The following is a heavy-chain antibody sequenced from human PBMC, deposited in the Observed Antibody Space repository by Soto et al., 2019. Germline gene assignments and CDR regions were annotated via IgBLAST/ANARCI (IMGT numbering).Heavy chain of an antibody. V-gene: IGHV3-74*01. J-gene: IGHJ5*02. CDR1: GITFSGYW. D-gene: IGHD3-9*01. CDR3: ATVFEP. CDR2: VDSAGSGT. Sequence: VPLVESGGGSVQPGGSLRLSCVASGITFSGYWMHWVRQVPGKGLVWVARVDSAGSGTSYADSVKGRFTISRDNAKTTLSLHMDSLRVEVPAVSYCATVFEPWGQGIPVTVSS.